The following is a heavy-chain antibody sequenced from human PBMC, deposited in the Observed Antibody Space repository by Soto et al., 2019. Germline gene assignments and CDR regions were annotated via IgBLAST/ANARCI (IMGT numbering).Heavy chain of an antibody. CDR3: ARGPRIAVAENYYYYGMDV. J-gene: IGHJ6*02. D-gene: IGHD6-19*01. Sequence: GASVKVSCKASGYTFTSYAMHWVRQAPGQRLEWMGWINAGNGNTKYSQKFQGRVTITRDTSASTAYMELSSLRSEDTAVYYCARGPRIAVAENYYYYGMDVRGQGTTVTVSS. V-gene: IGHV1-3*01. CDR2: INAGNGNT. CDR1: GYTFTSYA.